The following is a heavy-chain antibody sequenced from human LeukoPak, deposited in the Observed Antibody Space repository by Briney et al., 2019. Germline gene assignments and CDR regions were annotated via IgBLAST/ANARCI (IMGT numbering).Heavy chain of an antibody. CDR1: GFTVSSNS. D-gene: IGHD3-3*01. CDR2: IYSDNT. CDR3: ARGSRLGVVERDAFDI. Sequence: GGSLRLSCTVSGFTVSSNSMSWVRQAPGKGLEWVSFIYSDNTHYSDSVKGRFTISRDNSKNTLYLQMNSLRAEDTAVYYCARGSRLGVVERDAFDIWGQGTMVTVSS. V-gene: IGHV3-53*01. J-gene: IGHJ3*02.